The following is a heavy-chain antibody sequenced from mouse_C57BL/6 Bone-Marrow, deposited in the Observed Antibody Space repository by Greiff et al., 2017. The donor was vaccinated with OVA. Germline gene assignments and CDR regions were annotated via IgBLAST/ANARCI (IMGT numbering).Heavy chain of an antibody. CDR3: ARGCYSNYPYAMDY. CDR1: GYTFTDYY. V-gene: IGHV1-26*01. CDR2: INPNNGGT. D-gene: IGHD2-5*01. J-gene: IGHJ4*01. Sequence: VQLQQSGPELVKPGASVKISCKASGYTFTDYYMNWVKQSHGKSLEWIGDINPNNGGTSYNQKFKGKATLTVDKSSSTAYMGLRSLTAEDAAVYYCARGCYSNYPYAMDYWGQGTSVTVSS.